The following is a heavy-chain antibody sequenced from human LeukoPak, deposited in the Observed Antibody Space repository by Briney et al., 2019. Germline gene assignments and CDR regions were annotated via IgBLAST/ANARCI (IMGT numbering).Heavy chain of an antibody. V-gene: IGHV3-23*01. CDR3: AKAHPRDDFWSGYYDY. Sequence: GGSLRLSCAASGFTFSSYAMSWVRQAPGKGLEWVSAISGSGGSTYYADSVKGRFTISRDNSKNTLYLQMNSLRAEDTAVYYCAKAHPRDDFWSGYYDYWGQGTLVTVSS. CDR1: GFTFSSYA. CDR2: ISGSGGST. D-gene: IGHD3-3*01. J-gene: IGHJ4*02.